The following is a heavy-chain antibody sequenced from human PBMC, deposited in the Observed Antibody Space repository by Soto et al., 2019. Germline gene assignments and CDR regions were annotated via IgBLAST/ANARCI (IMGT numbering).Heavy chain of an antibody. D-gene: IGHD2-2*01. CDR1: GGSISSGGYY. V-gene: IGHV4-31*03. Sequence: QVQLQESGPGLVKPSQTLSLTCTVSGGSISSGGYYWSWIRQHPGKGLEWIGYIYHSGTTYYNPSLKSRVTISVDTSXXXXXXXLTXVXAAXXXXXXXXRVRGNQLLGWFDPWGQGTLVTVSS. J-gene: IGHJ5*02. CDR3: XXRVRGNQLLGWFDP. CDR2: IYHSGTT.